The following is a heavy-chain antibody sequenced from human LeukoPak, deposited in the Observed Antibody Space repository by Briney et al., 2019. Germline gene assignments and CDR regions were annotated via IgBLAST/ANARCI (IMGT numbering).Heavy chain of an antibody. Sequence: PSETLSLTCTVSGGSISSSSYYWGWIRQPPGKGLEWIGSIYYSGSTYYNPSLKSRVTITVDTSKNQFSLKLSSVTAADTAVYYCARSRALNSGYDLDYWGQGTLVTVSS. CDR1: GGSISSSSYY. V-gene: IGHV4-39*07. CDR2: IYYSGST. D-gene: IGHD5-12*01. J-gene: IGHJ4*02. CDR3: ARSRALNSGYDLDY.